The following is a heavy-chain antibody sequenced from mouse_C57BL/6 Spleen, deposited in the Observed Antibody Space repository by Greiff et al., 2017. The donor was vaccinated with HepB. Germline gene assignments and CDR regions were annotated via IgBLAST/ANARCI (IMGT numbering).Heavy chain of an antibody. J-gene: IGHJ1*03. V-gene: IGHV1-50*01. CDR3: ARGLRQNWYFDV. D-gene: IGHD2-4*01. CDR1: GYTFTSYW. Sequence: QVQLQQSGAELVKPGASVKLSCKASGYTFTSYWMQWVKQRPGQGLEWIGEIDPSDSYTNYNQKFKGKATLTVDTSSSTAYMQLSSLTSEDSAVYYCARGLRQNWYFDVWGTGTTVTVSS. CDR2: IDPSDSYT.